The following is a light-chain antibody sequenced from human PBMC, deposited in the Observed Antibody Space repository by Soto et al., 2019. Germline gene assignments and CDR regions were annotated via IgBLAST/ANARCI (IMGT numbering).Light chain of an antibody. V-gene: IGLV1-51*01. CDR1: RSNIGNNY. CDR3: GTWDSSLNGVV. CDR2: DNN. Sequence: QSALTQPPSVSAAPGQKVTISCSGSRSNIGNNYVSWYQQLPGTAPKLLIYDNNKRPSGIPDRFSGSKSGTSATLGITGLQTGDEADYYCGTWDSSLNGVVFGGGTKVTVL. J-gene: IGLJ2*01.